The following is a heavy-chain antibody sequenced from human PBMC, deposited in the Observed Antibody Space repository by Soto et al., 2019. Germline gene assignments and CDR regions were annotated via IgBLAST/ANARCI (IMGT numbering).Heavy chain of an antibody. D-gene: IGHD3-16*01. CDR3: ARDPPGDATWYFDY. CDR2: ISYDGSNR. V-gene: IGHV3-30-3*01. CDR1: GFTFSNYA. Sequence: ESGGGVVQPGRSLRLSCAASGFTFSNYAMHWVRQAPGKGLEWVAVISYDGSNRYYADSVKGRFTISRDNSKNTLYLQMNSLRGEDTAVYYCARDPPGDATWYFDYWGQGTLVPVSS. J-gene: IGHJ4*02.